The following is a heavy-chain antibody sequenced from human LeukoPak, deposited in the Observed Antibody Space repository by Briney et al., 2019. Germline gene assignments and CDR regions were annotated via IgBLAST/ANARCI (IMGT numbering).Heavy chain of an antibody. D-gene: IGHD4-17*01. CDR3: ARVRGSTVTTDY. V-gene: IGHV3-74*01. CDR1: GFTFSSYW. J-gene: IGHJ4*02. CDR2: INSDGSST. Sequence: RGSLRLSCAASGFTFSSYWMHWVRQAPGKGLVWVSRINSDGSSTSYADSVKGRFTISRDNAKNTLYLQMNSLRAEDTAVHYCARVRGSTVTTDYWGQGTLVTVSS.